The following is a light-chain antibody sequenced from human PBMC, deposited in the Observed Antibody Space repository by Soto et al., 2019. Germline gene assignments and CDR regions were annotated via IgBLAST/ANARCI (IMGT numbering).Light chain of an antibody. CDR2: GES. CDR3: QQYSTSPQECT. V-gene: IGKV3-20*01. Sequence: EIVLTQSPCPLSVSQGERVTLSCRASQSVSSNYLAWYQHRPGQAPRLLIFGESYRATGIPDRFSGSGSGTVFTLTMSRLAPEEFAVYYCQQYSTSPQECTFGPGTKVDSK. CDR1: QSVSSNY. J-gene: IGKJ3*01.